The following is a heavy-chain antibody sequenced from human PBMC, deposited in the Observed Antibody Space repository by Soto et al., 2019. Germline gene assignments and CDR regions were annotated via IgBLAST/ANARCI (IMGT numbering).Heavy chain of an antibody. V-gene: IGHV1-69*02. CDR3: ASPDGMYYDFWSGYYTALDY. CDR2: IIPILGIA. J-gene: IGHJ4*02. D-gene: IGHD3-3*01. CDR1: GGTFSSYT. Sequence: SVKVSCKASGGTFSSYTISWVRQAPGQGLEWMGRIIPILGIANYAQKFQGRVTITADKSTSTAYMELSSLRSEDTAVYYCASPDGMYYDFWSGYYTALDYWGQGTLVTVSS.